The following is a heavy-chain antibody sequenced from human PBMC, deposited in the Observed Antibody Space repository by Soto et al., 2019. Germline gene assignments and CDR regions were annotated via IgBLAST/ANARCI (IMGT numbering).Heavy chain of an antibody. V-gene: IGHV3-9*01. CDR3: AKDMAAAGTDAFDI. J-gene: IGHJ3*02. D-gene: IGHD6-13*01. Sequence: EVQLVESGGGLVQPGRSPRLSCAASGFTFDDYAMHWVRQAPGKGLEWVSGISWNSGSIGYADSVKGRFTISRDNAKNSLYLQMNSLRAEDTALYYCAKDMAAAGTDAFDIWGQGTMVTVSS. CDR2: ISWNSGSI. CDR1: GFTFDDYA.